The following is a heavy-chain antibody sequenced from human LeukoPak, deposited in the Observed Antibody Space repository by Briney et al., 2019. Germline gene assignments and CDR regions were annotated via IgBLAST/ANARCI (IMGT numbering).Heavy chain of an antibody. D-gene: IGHD4-17*01. CDR3: ARDSGLTVSGY. J-gene: IGHJ4*02. CDR1: GFTFSSHG. CDR2: IWYDGSNK. Sequence: PGRSLRLSCAASGFTFSSHGMHWVRQAPGKGLEWVAVIWYDGSNKYYGDSVKGRFTISRDNSKNTLYLQMNSLRAEDTAVYYCARDSGLTVSGYWGQGTLVTVSS. V-gene: IGHV3-33*01.